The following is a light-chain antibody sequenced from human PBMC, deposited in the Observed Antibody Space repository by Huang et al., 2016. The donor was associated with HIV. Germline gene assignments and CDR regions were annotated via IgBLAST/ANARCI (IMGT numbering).Light chain of an antibody. Sequence: DIQMTQSPSSLSASVGDRVTSTCRASPSIDTSLKWYQQKPGKAPKLLIYAASILQSGVPSRFSGSGSGTDFTLTISSLQPEDFATFYCQQSYSTPLTFGGGTKVEIK. J-gene: IGKJ4*01. CDR1: PSIDTS. CDR3: QQSYSTPLT. V-gene: IGKV1-39*01. CDR2: AAS.